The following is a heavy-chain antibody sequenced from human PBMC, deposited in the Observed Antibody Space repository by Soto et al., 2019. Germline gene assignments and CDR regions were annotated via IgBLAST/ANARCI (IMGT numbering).Heavy chain of an antibody. Sequence: QVQLQESGPGLVKPSQTLSLTCIVSGDSITSGNYYWSWIRQHPGKGLEWIGYIHHSGNTYYIPSLXSXLXLXXDTSKTQFSLQLSSVTAADTALYYCARPNYDIFTGLSGFDIWGQGTMVTVSS. V-gene: IGHV4-31*03. CDR3: ARPNYDIFTGLSGFDI. CDR2: IHHSGNT. CDR1: GDSITSGNYY. J-gene: IGHJ3*02. D-gene: IGHD3-9*01.